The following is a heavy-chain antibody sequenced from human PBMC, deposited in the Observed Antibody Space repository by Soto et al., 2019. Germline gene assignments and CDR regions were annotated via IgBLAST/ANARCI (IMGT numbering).Heavy chain of an antibody. D-gene: IGHD3-9*01. CDR1: GYTFTCYG. J-gene: IGHJ6*03. V-gene: IGHV1-18*01. CDR3: ARVISTGFDWVTTRYYYMDV. Sequence: ASVKVSCKASGYTFTCYGISWVRQAPGQGLEWMGWISAYNGNTNYAQKLQGRVTMTTDTSTSTAYMELRSLRSDDTAVYYCARVISTGFDWVTTRYYYMDVSGKGTTVTVSS. CDR2: ISAYNGNT.